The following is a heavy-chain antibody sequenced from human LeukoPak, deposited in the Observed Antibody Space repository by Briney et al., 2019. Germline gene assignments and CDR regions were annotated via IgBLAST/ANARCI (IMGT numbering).Heavy chain of an antibody. J-gene: IGHJ4*02. CDR1: GFTLHDHA. Sequence: GGSLRLSCAASGFTLHDHAMHWIRQPPGPGKGLEWVSGISWNSGVIDYADSVKGRFTISRDNAKNSLYLQMNSLRAEDAAVYYCARVRYDSGWYDYWGQGAQVIVSS. CDR2: ISWNSGVI. CDR3: ARVRYDSGWYDY. V-gene: IGHV3-9*01. D-gene: IGHD6-19*01.